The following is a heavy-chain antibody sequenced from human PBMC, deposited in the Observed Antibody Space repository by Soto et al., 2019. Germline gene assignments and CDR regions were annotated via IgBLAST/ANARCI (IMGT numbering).Heavy chain of an antibody. D-gene: IGHD3-3*01. J-gene: IGHJ6*02. Sequence: QVQLQESGPGLVKPSQTLSLTCTVSGGSISSGGYCWTWIRQHPGKGLEWIGYIYHSGSTDYNPALKTRVTISIDTSKNQFSLRLNSVTAADTAGYYCARDPSGTLERYPAGMDVWGQGTTVTVSS. V-gene: IGHV4-31*03. CDR2: IYHSGST. CDR1: GGSISSGGYC. CDR3: ARDPSGTLERYPAGMDV.